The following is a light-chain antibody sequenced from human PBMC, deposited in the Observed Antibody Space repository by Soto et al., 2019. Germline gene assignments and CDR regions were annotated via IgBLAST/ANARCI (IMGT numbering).Light chain of an antibody. CDR2: GAS. CDR3: QQYNNWPSWT. CDR1: QSVDSSTY. J-gene: IGKJ1*01. Sequence: EIVLTQSPGTLSLSPGERATLSCRASQSVDSSTYLAWYQQKPGQAPRLLIYGASTRATGIPARFSGSGSGTEFTLTISSLQSEDFAVYYCQQYNNWPSWTFGQGTKVDIK. V-gene: IGKV3-15*01.